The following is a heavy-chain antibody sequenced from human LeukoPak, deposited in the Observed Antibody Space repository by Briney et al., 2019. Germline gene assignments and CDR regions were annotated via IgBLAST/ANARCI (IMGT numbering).Heavy chain of an antibody. D-gene: IGHD2-2*01. V-gene: IGHV3-11*01. CDR3: ARGDSTSLYYFDY. J-gene: IGHJ4*02. Sequence: GGSLRLSCAVSGFTFSDFYMSWIRQAPGKGLEWVSYISSSGSTIYYADSVKGRFTISRDNAKNSLYLQMNSLRAEDTALYYCARGDSTSLYYFDYWGQGTLVTVSS. CDR2: ISSSGSTI. CDR1: GFTFSDFY.